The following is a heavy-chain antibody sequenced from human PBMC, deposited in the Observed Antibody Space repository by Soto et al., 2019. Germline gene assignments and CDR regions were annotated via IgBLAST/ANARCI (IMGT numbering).Heavy chain of an antibody. CDR1: GGTFSSYT. V-gene: IGHV1-69*02. CDR2: IIPILGIA. CDR3: AGGNNSSSKPAAFDI. Sequence: QVQLVQSGAEVKKTGSSAKVSCKASGGTFSSYTISWVRQAPGQGLEWMGRIIPILGIANYAQKFQGRVTITADKSTSTAYMELSSLRSEDTAVYYCAGGNNSSSKPAAFDIWGQGTMVTVSS. J-gene: IGHJ3*02. D-gene: IGHD6-13*01.